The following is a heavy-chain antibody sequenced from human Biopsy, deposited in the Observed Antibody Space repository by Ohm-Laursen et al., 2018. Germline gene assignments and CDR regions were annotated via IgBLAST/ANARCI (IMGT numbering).Heavy chain of an antibody. CDR3: VRGWGGYNFDS. V-gene: IGHV3-23*01. Sequence: SLRLSCAASGFTFNTYGMHWVRQAPGKGLEWVSHIDVLGYNTYYVDSVRGRFTISRDNSKEMVYLQINSLRADDTAVYYCVRGWGGYNFDSWGPGTLVTVSS. D-gene: IGHD2-2*02. CDR1: GFTFNTYG. CDR2: IDVLGYNT. J-gene: IGHJ4*01.